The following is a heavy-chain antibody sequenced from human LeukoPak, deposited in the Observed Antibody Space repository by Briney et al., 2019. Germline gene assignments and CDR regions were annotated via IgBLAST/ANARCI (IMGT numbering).Heavy chain of an antibody. CDR1: GYTFPGYY. D-gene: IGHD4-17*01. V-gene: IGHV1-2*02. J-gene: IGHJ4*02. CDR2: INPNSGGT. Sequence: ASVKVSRKASGYTFPGYYMHWVRQAPGQGLEWMGWINPNSGGTNYAQKFQGRVTMTRDTSISTAYMELSRLRSDDTAVYYCARFSPYGDPYYYWGQGTLVTVSS. CDR3: ARFSPYGDPYYY.